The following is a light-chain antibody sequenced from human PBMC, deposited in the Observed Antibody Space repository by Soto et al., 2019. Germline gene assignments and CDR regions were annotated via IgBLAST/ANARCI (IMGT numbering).Light chain of an antibody. J-gene: IGKJ1*01. CDR1: QGISSY. CDR3: QQYYSYPRT. CDR2: AAS. V-gene: IGKV1-8*01. Sequence: AMLMTQSPSSFSSSTVDIVTITCRASQGISSYLAWYQQKPGKAPKLLIYAASTLQSGVPSRFSGSGSGTDFTLTISCLQSEDFATYYCQQYYSYPRTFGQGTKVDIK.